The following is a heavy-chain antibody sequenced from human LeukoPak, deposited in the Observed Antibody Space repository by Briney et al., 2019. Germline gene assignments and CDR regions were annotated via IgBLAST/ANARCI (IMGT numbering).Heavy chain of an antibody. D-gene: IGHD6-6*01. Sequence: PSETLSLTCTVPGGSISSSSYYWGWIRQPPGKGLEWIGSIYYSGSTYYNPSLKSRVTISVDTSKNQFSLKLSSVTAADTAVYYCASGSIAAAEYWGQGTLVTVSS. CDR1: GGSISSSSYY. V-gene: IGHV4-39*01. J-gene: IGHJ4*02. CDR2: IYYSGST. CDR3: ASGSIAAAEY.